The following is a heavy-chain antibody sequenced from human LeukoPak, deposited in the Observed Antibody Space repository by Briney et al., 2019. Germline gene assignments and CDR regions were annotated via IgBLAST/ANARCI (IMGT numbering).Heavy chain of an antibody. J-gene: IGHJ3*02. CDR3: ARESYYDIKYAFDI. V-gene: IGHV4-61*02. D-gene: IGHD3-9*01. Sequence: PSETLSLTCTVSGGSISSSSYYWSWIRQPAGKGLEWIGRIYTSGSTNYNPSLKSRVTISVDTSKNQFSLKLSSVTAADTAVYYCARESYYDIKYAFDIWGQGTMVTVSS. CDR2: IYTSGST. CDR1: GGSISSSSYY.